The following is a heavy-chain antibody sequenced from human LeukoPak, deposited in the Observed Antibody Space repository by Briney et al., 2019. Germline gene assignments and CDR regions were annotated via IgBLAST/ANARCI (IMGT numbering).Heavy chain of an antibody. CDR3: AILVVPAAISPTDY. J-gene: IGHJ4*02. CDR2: ISGSCGST. CDR1: GFTFSSYA. D-gene: IGHD2-2*01. Sequence: GGSLRLSCAASGFTFSSYAMSWVRQAPGKGLEWVSAISGSCGSTYYADSVKGRFTISRDNSKNTLYLQMNSLRAEDTAVYYCAILVVPAAISPTDYWGQGTLVTVSS. V-gene: IGHV3-23*01.